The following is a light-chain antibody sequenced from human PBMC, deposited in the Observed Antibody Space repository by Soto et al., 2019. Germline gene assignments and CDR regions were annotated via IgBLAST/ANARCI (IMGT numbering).Light chain of an antibody. CDR2: NNS. V-gene: IGLV1-44*01. Sequence: QSVLTQPPSASWTPGQRVTISCSGSSSNNGSNTVNWYQQLPGTAPKLLIYNNSQRPSGVPDRFYGSKSGTSASLAISGLQSEDEADYYCAAWDDSLNGQGVFGTGTKVTVL. CDR3: AAWDDSLNGQGV. J-gene: IGLJ1*01. CDR1: SSNNGSNT.